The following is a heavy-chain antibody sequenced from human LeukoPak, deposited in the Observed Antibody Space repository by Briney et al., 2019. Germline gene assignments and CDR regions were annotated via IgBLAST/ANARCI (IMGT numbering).Heavy chain of an antibody. V-gene: IGHV4-34*01. Sequence: PSETLSLTCAVYGGSFSGYYWSWIRQPPGKGLEWIGEINHSGSTNYNPSLKSRVTISVDTSKNQFSLKLSSVTAADTALYYCARDRGITGTTEFDPWGQGTLVIVSS. CDR2: INHSGST. CDR1: GGSFSGYY. CDR3: ARDRGITGTTEFDP. J-gene: IGHJ5*02. D-gene: IGHD1-7*01.